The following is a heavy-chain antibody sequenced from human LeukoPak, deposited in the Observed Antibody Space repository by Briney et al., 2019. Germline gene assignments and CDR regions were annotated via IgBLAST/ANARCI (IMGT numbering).Heavy chain of an antibody. CDR3: ARGEWELGDAFDI. V-gene: IGHV3-21*01. CDR2: ISGSSYYI. D-gene: IGHD1-26*01. J-gene: IGHJ3*02. CDR1: GFTFSSYT. Sequence: GGSPRLSCAASGFTFSSYTINWVRQAPGKGLEWVSSISGSSYYIYYADSVRGRFTISRDNAKNSGYLQMNSLRAEDTAVYYCARGEWELGDAFDIWGQGTMVTVSS.